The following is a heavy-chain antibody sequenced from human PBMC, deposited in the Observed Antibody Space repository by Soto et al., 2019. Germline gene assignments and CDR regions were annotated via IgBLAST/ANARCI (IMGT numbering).Heavy chain of an antibody. D-gene: IGHD2-2*01. J-gene: IGHJ6*02. V-gene: IGHV1-69*01. CDR2: IIPFFGTA. Sequence: QVQLVQSGAEVKKPGSSVKVSCKASGGTFSNYAISWVRQAPGQGLEWMGGIIPFFGTANSAQKFQGRVTITADESTSTAYMDLSSPRSEDTAVYYCARHGPPYQLVSTPSYYYGMDVWGQGTTVTVSS. CDR3: ARHGPPYQLVSTPSYYYGMDV. CDR1: GGTFSNYA.